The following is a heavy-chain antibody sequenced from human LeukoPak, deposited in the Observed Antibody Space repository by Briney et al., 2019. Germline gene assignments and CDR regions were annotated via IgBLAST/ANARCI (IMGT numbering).Heavy chain of an antibody. CDR2: ISNKGGST. Sequence: GGSLRLSCSASGFTFSSYGMHWVRQAPGKGLEYVSGISNKGGSTYYADSVKGRFTISRDNSKNTLHLQMSSMRADDTAVYCCVKSGTWADFDSWGQGTLVTVSS. J-gene: IGHJ4*02. CDR3: VKSGTWADFDS. V-gene: IGHV3-64D*09. D-gene: IGHD1-26*01. CDR1: GFTFSSYG.